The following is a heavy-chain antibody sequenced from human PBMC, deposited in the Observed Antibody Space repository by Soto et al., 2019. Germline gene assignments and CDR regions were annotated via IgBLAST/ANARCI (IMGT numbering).Heavy chain of an antibody. CDR3: ARVDLGYCSGGSCYAYNWFDP. CDR2: IIPIFGTA. Sequence: ASVKVSCKASGGTFSSYAISWVRQAPGQGLEWMGGIIPIFGTANYAQKFQGRVTITADESTSTAYMELSSLRSEDTAVYYCARVDLGYCSGGSCYAYNWFDPWGQGTLVTVSS. D-gene: IGHD2-15*01. J-gene: IGHJ5*02. CDR1: GGTFSSYA. V-gene: IGHV1-69*13.